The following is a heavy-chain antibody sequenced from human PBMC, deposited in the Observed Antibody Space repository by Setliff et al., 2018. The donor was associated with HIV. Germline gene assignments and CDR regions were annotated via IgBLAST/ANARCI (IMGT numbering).Heavy chain of an antibody. CDR2: ISADGSHN. J-gene: IGHJ3*02. CDR1: GFTFRNYG. V-gene: IGHV3-30*03. Sequence: GGSLRLSCAASGFTFRNYGMHWVRQAPGKGLEWVAVISADGSHNYYADSVKGRSTISRDNAKNSLYLQMNSLRAEDTGVYYCARVRGITMIVVVIHDACDIWGQGTMVT. D-gene: IGHD3-22*01. CDR3: ARVRGITMIVVVIHDACDI.